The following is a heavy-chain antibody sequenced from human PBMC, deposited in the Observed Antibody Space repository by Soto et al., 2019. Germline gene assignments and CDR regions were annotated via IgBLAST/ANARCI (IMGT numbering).Heavy chain of an antibody. CDR3: ARLRRGSSWYPQYGMDV. V-gene: IGHV4-34*01. D-gene: IGHD6-13*01. J-gene: IGHJ6*02. Sequence: PSETLSLTCAVYGGSFSGYYWSWIRQPPGKGLEWIGEINHSGSTNYNASLKSRVTVSVATSKHKFSLRRSSVTAADTAVYYCARLRRGSSWYPQYGMDVWGQGTTVTVSS. CDR2: INHSGST. CDR1: GGSFSGYY.